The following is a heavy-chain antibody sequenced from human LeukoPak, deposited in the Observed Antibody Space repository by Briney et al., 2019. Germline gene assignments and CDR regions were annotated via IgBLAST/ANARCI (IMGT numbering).Heavy chain of an antibody. CDR3: AKVFGSGWYGGDYYFDY. Sequence: GGSLRLSCAASGFTFSDYYMSWIRQAPGKGLEWVSYISSSGSTIYYADSVKGRFTISRDNSKNTLYLQTNSLRAEDTAVYYCAKVFGSGWYGGDYYFDYWGQGTLVTVSS. V-gene: IGHV3-11*04. D-gene: IGHD6-19*01. J-gene: IGHJ4*02. CDR1: GFTFSDYY. CDR2: ISSSGSTI.